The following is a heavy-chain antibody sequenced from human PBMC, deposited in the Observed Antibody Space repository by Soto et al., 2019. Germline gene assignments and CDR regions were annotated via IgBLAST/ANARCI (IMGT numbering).Heavy chain of an antibody. CDR2: ISSSSYI. V-gene: IGHV3-21*01. CDR3: ARVTQAIVEVPAATTMKIDY. Sequence: PGGSLRLSCAASGFTFSNAWMNWVRQAPGKGLEWVSSISSSSYIYYADSVKGRFTISRDNAKNSLYLQMNSLRAEDTAVYYCARVTQAIVEVPAATTMKIDYWGQGTLVTVSS. CDR1: GFTFSNAW. J-gene: IGHJ4*02. D-gene: IGHD2-2*01.